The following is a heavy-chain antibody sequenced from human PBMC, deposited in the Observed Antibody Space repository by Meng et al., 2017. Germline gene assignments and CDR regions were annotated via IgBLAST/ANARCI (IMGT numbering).Heavy chain of an antibody. V-gene: IGHV1-2*06. J-gene: IGHJ2*01. CDR3: AILQTYYYDSSGYSPTYWYFDL. Sequence: ASVLVSCKASGYTFTGYYMHWVRQAPGQGLEWMGRINPNSGGTNYAQKFQGRVTMTRDTSISTAYMELSRLRSDDTAVYYCAILQTYYYDSSGYSPTYWYFDLWGRGTLVTVSS. CDR1: GYTFTGYY. D-gene: IGHD3-22*01. CDR2: INPNSGGT.